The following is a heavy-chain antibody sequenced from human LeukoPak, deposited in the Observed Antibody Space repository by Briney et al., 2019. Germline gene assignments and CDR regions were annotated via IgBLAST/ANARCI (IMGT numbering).Heavy chain of an antibody. D-gene: IGHD5-12*01. CDR1: GGSISSGGYY. J-gene: IGHJ6*02. Sequence: PSETLSLTGTVSGGSISSGGYYWSWIRQHPGKGLEWIGYIYYSGSTYYNPSLKGRVTISVDTSENQFSLKLSSVTAADTAVYYCAREKANYYGMDVWGQGTTVTVSS. CDR2: IYYSGST. CDR3: AREKANYYGMDV. V-gene: IGHV4-31*03.